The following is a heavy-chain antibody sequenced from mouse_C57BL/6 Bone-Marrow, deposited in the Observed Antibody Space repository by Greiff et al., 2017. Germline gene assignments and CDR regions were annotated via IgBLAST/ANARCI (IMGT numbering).Heavy chain of an antibody. D-gene: IGHD1-1*02. CDR3: ASLLWGY. J-gene: IGHJ2*01. Sequence: EVKLVESGGDLVKPGGSLKLSCAASGFTFSSYGMSWVRQTPDKRLEWVATISSGGSCTYYPDSVKGRFTISRDHAKNTLYLQMSSLKSEDTAMYYCASLLWGYWGQGTTLTVSS. CDR2: ISSGGSCT. V-gene: IGHV5-6*01. CDR1: GFTFSSYG.